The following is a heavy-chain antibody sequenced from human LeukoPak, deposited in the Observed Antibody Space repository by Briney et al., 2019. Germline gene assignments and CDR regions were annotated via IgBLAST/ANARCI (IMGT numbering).Heavy chain of an antibody. CDR1: GFNFGEYA. Sequence: GGSLRLSCTGSGFNFGEYAMNWVRQAPGKGLEWVGLITSKASGGTAEYAASVRGRFTISRDDSKSIAYLQLNSLKSEDTAVYFCTREVEWCGSYSGGDYWGQGTLVTVSS. CDR3: TREVEWCGSYSGGDY. J-gene: IGHJ4*02. CDR2: ITSKASGGTA. D-gene: IGHD3-10*01. V-gene: IGHV3-49*04.